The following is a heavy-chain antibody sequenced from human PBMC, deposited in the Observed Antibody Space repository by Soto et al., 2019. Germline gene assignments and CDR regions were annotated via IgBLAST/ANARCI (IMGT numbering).Heavy chain of an antibody. CDR1: GHSINSSSYY. CDR2: IYYSGST. CDR3: ARLRDNWNYYYYYMDV. J-gene: IGHJ6*03. D-gene: IGHD1-20*01. V-gene: IGHV4-39*01. Sequence: DTLTLTCTASGHSINSSSYYWDSICQPPGKGLEWIGSIYYSGSTYYNPSLKSRVTISVDTSKNQFSLKLSSVTAADTAVYYCARLRDNWNYYYYYMDVWGKGTTVT.